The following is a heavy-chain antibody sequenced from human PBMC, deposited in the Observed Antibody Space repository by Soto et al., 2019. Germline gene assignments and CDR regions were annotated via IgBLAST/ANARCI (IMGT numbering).Heavy chain of an antibody. J-gene: IGHJ4*02. CDR1: GYTFTSYA. CDR2: INAGNGNT. D-gene: IGHD3-16*02. CDR3: ARGGMITFGGVIATPGFDY. Sequence: QVQLVQSGAEVKKPGASVKVSCKASGYTFTSYAMHWVRQAPGQRLEWMGWINAGNGNTKYSQKFQGRVTITRDTTESTAYMELSSLRSEDTAVYYCARGGMITFGGVIATPGFDYWGQGTLVTVSS. V-gene: IGHV1-3*01.